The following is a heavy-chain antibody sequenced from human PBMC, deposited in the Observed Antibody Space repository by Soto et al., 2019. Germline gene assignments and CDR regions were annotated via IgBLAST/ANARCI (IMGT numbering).Heavy chain of an antibody. V-gene: IGHV3-30*18. CDR1: VFTFISYG. CDR2: ISYDGSNK. Sequence: GWSLRLSCASSVFTFISYGMHWVRQAPGKGLEWVAVISYDGSNKYYADSVKGRFTISRDNSKNTLYLQMNSLRAEDTAVYYCAKDLYSSSWYFGQYYYYGMDVWGQGTTVT. J-gene: IGHJ6*02. CDR3: AKDLYSSSWYFGQYYYYGMDV. D-gene: IGHD6-13*01.